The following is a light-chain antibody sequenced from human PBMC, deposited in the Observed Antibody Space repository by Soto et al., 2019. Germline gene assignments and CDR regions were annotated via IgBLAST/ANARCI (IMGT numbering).Light chain of an antibody. Sequence: ETVMTQTPLSLSVTPGQPASISCKSSQSLLHGDGKTSLYWYVQKPGQPPQLLIYEVSNRFSGTPDRFSGSESGTDFTLKISRVEAEDVGTYYCMQTIELSGTFGQGTKVDIK. CDR1: QSLLHGDGKTS. J-gene: IGKJ1*01. CDR2: EVS. CDR3: MQTIELSGT. V-gene: IGKV2D-29*01.